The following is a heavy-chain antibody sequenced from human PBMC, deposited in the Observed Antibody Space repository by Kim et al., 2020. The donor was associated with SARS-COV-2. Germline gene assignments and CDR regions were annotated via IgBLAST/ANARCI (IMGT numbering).Heavy chain of an antibody. CDR1: GGSISSGGYS. CDR2: IYYSGST. D-gene: IGHD3-10*01. CDR3: ARVDMVRGAQGYYYGMDV. J-gene: IGHJ6*02. Sequence: SETLSLTCAVSGGSISSGGYSWSWIRQPPGKGLEWIGYIYYSGSTYYNPSLKSRVTISVDRSKTQFSLKLSSVTAADTAVYYCARVDMVRGAQGYYYGMDVWGQGTPVTVSS. V-gene: IGHV4-30-2*01.